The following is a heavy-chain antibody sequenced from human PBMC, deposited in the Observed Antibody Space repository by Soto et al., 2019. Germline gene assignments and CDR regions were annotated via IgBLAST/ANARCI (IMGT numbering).Heavy chain of an antibody. J-gene: IGHJ4*02. Sequence: QVQLVESGGGVVQPGRSLRLSCAASGFTFSSYGMQWVRQAPGKGLEWVAVIWYDGSNKYYADSVKGRFTISRDNSKNTLYLQMNSLRAEDTAVYYCARDLAAGSYYFDYWGQGTLVTVSS. CDR1: GFTFSSYG. D-gene: IGHD6-13*01. CDR2: IWYDGSNK. CDR3: ARDLAAGSYYFDY. V-gene: IGHV3-33*01.